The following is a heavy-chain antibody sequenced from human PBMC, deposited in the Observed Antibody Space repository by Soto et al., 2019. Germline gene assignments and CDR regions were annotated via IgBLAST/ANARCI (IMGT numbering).Heavy chain of an antibody. J-gene: IGHJ5*02. CDR3: AKDPPITIFGVANNWFDP. D-gene: IGHD3-3*01. V-gene: IGHV3-23*01. Sequence: GGSLRLSCAASGFTFSSYAMSWVRQAPGKGLEWVSAISGSGGSTYYADSVKGRFTISRDNSKNTLYLQMNSLRAEDTAVYYCAKDPPITIFGVANNWFDPWGQGTLVTVSS. CDR2: ISGSGGST. CDR1: GFTFSSYA.